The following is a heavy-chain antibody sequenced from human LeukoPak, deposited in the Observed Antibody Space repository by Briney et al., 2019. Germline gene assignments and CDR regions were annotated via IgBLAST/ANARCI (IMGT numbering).Heavy chain of an antibody. CDR1: GFTFSSYG. CDR2: IRYDGSNK. Sequence: GGSLRLSCAASGFTFSSYGMHWVHQAPGKGLEWVAFIRYDGSNKYYADSVKGRFTISRDNSKNTLYLQMNSLRAEDTAVYYCAKGVGYGSGSYLDYWGQGTLVTVSS. V-gene: IGHV3-30*02. CDR3: AKGVGYGSGSYLDY. J-gene: IGHJ4*02. D-gene: IGHD3-10*01.